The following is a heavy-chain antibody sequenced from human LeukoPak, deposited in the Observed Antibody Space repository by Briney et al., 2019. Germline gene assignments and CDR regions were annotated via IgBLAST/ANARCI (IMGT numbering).Heavy chain of an antibody. V-gene: IGHV3-30-3*01. CDR1: GFTFSSYA. CDR3: ATVSRRCSRTSGYMVY. CDR2: ISYDGSNK. J-gene: IGHJ4*02. Sequence: PGGSLRLSCAASGFTFSSYAMHWVRQAPGKGLEWVAVISYDGSNKYYADSVKGRFTISRDNSKNTLYLQMNSLRAEDTAVYYCATVSRRCSRTSGYMVYWGQGTLVTVSS. D-gene: IGHD2-2*02.